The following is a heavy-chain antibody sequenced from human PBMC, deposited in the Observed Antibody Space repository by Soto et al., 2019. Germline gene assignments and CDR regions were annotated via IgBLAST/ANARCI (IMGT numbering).Heavy chain of an antibody. CDR2: ISSSGSTI. J-gene: IGHJ3*02. D-gene: IGHD2-15*01. Sequence: PGGSLRLSCASSGFPFSAFSMNWVRQAPGKGLEWVAYISSSGSTIYYADSVKGRFAISRDNAKTSLYLQMDSLRDEDTAVYYCARESGRHCSPSRCYNAFDIWGQGTTVTVSS. CDR3: ARESGRHCSPSRCYNAFDI. V-gene: IGHV3-48*02. CDR1: GFPFSAFS.